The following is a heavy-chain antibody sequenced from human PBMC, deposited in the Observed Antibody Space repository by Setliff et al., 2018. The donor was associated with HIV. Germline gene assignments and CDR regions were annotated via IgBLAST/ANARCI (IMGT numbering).Heavy chain of an antibody. CDR2: IYHSGST. CDR3: ASEQDIVATIAFDY. V-gene: IGHV4-38-2*02. CDR1: GYSISSGYY. Sequence: SETLSLTCTVSGYSISSGYYWGWIRQPPGKGLEWIGSIYHSGSTYYIPSLKSRVTISVDTSKNQFSLKLSSVTAADTAVYYCASEQDIVATIAFDYWGQGTLVTVSS. D-gene: IGHD5-12*01. J-gene: IGHJ4*02.